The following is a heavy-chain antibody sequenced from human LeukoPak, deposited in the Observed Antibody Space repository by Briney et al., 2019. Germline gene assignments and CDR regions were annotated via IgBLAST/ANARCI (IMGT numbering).Heavy chain of an antibody. Sequence: SETLSLTCTVFGGSISNSLYYWAWFRQPPGKGLDWIGSLYYDGRTYYNPSLESRLTISVDTSNSQFSLKLTSVTATDTAVYYCARLPAPGFRGGWRAMVRGVIPFDYWGQGTLVTVSS. D-gene: IGHD3-10*01. V-gene: IGHV4-39*01. J-gene: IGHJ4*02. CDR1: GGSISNSLYY. CDR3: ARLPAPGFRGGWRAMVRGVIPFDY. CDR2: LYYDGRT.